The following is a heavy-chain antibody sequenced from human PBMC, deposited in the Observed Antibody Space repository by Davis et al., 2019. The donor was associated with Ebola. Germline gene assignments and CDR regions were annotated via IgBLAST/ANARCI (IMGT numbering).Heavy chain of an antibody. CDR2: ISYDGSNK. D-gene: IGHD5-18*01. V-gene: IGHV3-30*18. CDR1: GFTFSSYG. CDR3: AKRDVDTAMGYDY. Sequence: GESLKISCAASGFTFSSYGMHWVRQAPGKGLEWVAVISYDGSNKYYADSVKGRFTISRDNSKNTLYLQMNSLRAEDTAVYYCAKRDVDTAMGYDYWGQGTLVTVSS. J-gene: IGHJ4*02.